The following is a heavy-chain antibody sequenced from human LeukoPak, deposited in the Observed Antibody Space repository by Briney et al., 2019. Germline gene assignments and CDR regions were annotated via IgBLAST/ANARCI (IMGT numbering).Heavy chain of an antibody. J-gene: IGHJ4*02. V-gene: IGHV4-59*08. CDR1: GGSISSYY. CDR3: ARLYGGYGGLDY. CDR2: IYYSGST. Sequence: SETLSLTCTVSGGSISSYYWSWIRQPPGKGLEWIGYIYYSGSTNYNPSLKSRVTISVDTSKNQFSLKLSSVTAADTAVYYCARLYGGYGGLDYWGQGTLVTVSS. D-gene: IGHD5-12*01.